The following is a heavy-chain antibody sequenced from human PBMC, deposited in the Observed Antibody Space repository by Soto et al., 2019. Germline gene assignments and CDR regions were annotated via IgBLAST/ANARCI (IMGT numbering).Heavy chain of an antibody. CDR1: GFTFSSYW. V-gene: IGHV3-7*01. CDR2: IKQDGSEK. CDR3: AREIRKGWFDP. J-gene: IGHJ5*02. Sequence: EVQLVESGGGLVQPGGSLRLSCAASGFTFSSYWMSWVRQAPGKGLEWVANIKQDGSEKYYVDSVKGRFTISRDNAKNSLYLQMNSLRGEDTAVYYCAREIRKGWFDPWGQGTLVTVSS.